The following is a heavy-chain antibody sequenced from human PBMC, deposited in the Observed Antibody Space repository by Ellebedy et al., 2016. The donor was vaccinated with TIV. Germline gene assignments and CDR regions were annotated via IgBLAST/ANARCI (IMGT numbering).Heavy chain of an antibody. CDR3: SRGGHYSDSLFDS. D-gene: IGHD3-22*01. Sequence: GESLKISXAASGFTFSSHWMHWVRQAPGKGLVWVSRINADGRSRSYADSVKGRFTISRDNADNTLYLQMNSLRGDDTAVYYCSRGGHYSDSLFDSWGRGTLVTVSS. V-gene: IGHV3-74*01. CDR2: INADGRSR. CDR1: GFTFSSHW. J-gene: IGHJ4*02.